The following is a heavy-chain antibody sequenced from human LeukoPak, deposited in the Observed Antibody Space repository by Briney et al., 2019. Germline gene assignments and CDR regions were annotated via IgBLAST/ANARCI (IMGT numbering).Heavy chain of an antibody. V-gene: IGHV6-1*01. CDR2: THYRSKWYI. CDR3: TRDQDGMDV. Sequence: PSQTLSLTCAISGDSVSSNIAAWNWVRQSPSRGLEWLGRTHYRSKWYIDYAVSMKSRATINPDTSKNQFSLQLSSVTPEDTAVYYCTRDQDGMDVWGQGTTVTVSS. J-gene: IGHJ6*02. CDR1: GDSVSSNIAA.